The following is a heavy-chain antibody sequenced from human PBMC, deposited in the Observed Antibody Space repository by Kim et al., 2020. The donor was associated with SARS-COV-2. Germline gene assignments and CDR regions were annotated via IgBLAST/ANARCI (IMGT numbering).Heavy chain of an antibody. D-gene: IGHD3-3*01. CDR2: INHSGST. V-gene: IGHV4-34*01. CDR3: ATAMSAY. Sequence: SETLSLTCAVYGGSFSGYYWSWIRQPPGKGLEWIGEINHSGSTNYNPSLKSRVTISVDTSKNQFSLKLSSVTAADTAVYYCATAMSAYWGQGTLVTVSS. J-gene: IGHJ4*02. CDR1: GGSFSGYY.